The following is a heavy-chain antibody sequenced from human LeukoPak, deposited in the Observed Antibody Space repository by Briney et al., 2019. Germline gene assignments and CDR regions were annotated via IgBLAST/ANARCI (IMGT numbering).Heavy chain of an antibody. D-gene: IGHD6-6*01. V-gene: IGHV1-2*02. CDR3: AMQPLESIAARDTYYYYGMDD. CDR1: GYSFTCYY. J-gene: IGHJ6*02. CDR2: INPNSGGT. Sequence: GASVKVSCKDCGYSFTCYYMQWMRQAPGQGLEWMGWINPNSGGTNYAQKFQGRVTMTRDTSISTAYMELSRLRSDDTAVYYCAMQPLESIAARDTYYYYGMDDWGQGTTVTVSS.